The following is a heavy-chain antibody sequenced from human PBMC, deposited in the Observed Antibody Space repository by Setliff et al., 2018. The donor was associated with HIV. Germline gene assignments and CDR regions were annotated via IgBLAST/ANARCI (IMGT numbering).Heavy chain of an antibody. CDR1: GGSINSYY. V-gene: IGHV4-4*09. CDR2: IYATGST. CDR3: AREQHRMYNSGWFDL. Sequence: SETLSLTCTVSGGSINSYYWSWIRQPPGKGLEWIGYIYATGSTNYNPSLKGRVTVSVDTAKNQFFLRLSSVTAADTAVYYCAREQHRMYNSGWFDLWGQGIPVTVSS. D-gene: IGHD6-19*01. J-gene: IGHJ5*02.